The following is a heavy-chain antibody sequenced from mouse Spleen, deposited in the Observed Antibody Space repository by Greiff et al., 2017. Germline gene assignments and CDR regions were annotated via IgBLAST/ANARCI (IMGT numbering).Heavy chain of an antibody. CDR3: ARRYGNPYYFDY. J-gene: IGHJ2*01. Sequence: EVQRVESGGGLVKPGGSLKLSCAASGFTFSSYAMSWVRQTPEKRLEWVATISSGGSYTYYPDSVKGRFTISRDNAKNTLYLQMSSLRSEDTAMYYCARRYGNPYYFDYWGQGTTLTVSS. CDR2: ISSGGSYT. V-gene: IGHV5-9-3*01. CDR1: GFTFSSYA. D-gene: IGHD2-1*01.